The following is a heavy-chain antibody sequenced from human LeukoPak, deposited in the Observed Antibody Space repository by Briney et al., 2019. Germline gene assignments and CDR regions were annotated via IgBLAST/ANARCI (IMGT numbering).Heavy chain of an antibody. CDR3: ARERGVRSYYDILTGYYDYFDY. V-gene: IGHV3-30*04. J-gene: IGHJ4*02. D-gene: IGHD3-9*01. CDR1: GFTFSSYA. Sequence: GGSLRLSCAASGFTFSSYAMHWVRQAPGKGLEWVAVISYDGSNKYYADSVKGRFTISRDNPKNTLYLQMNSLRAEDTAVYYCARERGVRSYYDILTGYYDYFDYWGQGTLVTVSS. CDR2: ISYDGSNK.